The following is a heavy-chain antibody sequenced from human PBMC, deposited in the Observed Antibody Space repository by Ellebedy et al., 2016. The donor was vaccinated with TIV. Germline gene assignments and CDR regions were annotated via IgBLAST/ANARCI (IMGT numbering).Heavy chain of an antibody. D-gene: IGHD2-15*01. V-gene: IGHV1-69*13. CDR1: GGTFSSYA. J-gene: IGHJ4*02. Sequence: SVKVSCXASGGTFSSYAISWVRQAPGQGLEWMGGIIPIFGTANYAQKFQGRVTITADESTSTAYMELSSLRSEDTAVYYCARGPCSGGSCRFDYWGQGTLVTVSS. CDR3: ARGPCSGGSCRFDY. CDR2: IIPIFGTA.